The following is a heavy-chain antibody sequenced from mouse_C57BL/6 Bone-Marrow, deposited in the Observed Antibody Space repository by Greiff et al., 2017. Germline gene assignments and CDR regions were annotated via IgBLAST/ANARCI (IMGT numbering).Heavy chain of an antibody. V-gene: IGHV5-6*01. CDR2: ISSGGRYA. Sequence: EVKLMESAGDLVKPGGSLKLSCAASGFTFSSYGMSWVRQTPDKRLEWVATISSGGRYAYYPDSVKGRFNISRDNAKNTLYLQMSSLKSEDTAMYYCARQRTTVVANYYAMDYWGQETSVPLAS. CDR1: GFTFSSYG. D-gene: IGHD1-1*01. CDR3: ARQRTTVVANYYAMDY. J-gene: IGHJ4*01.